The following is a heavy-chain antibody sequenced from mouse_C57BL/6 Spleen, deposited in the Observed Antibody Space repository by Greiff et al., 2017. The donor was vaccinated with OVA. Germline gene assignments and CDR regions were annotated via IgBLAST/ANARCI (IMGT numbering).Heavy chain of an antibody. D-gene: IGHD1-1*01. V-gene: IGHV1-19*01. CDR2: INPYNGGT. CDR3: ARGLYGSSYEDY. CDR1: GYTFTDYY. J-gene: IGHJ2*01. Sequence: VQLQQSGPVLVKPGASVKMSCKASGYTFTDYYMNWVKQSHGKSLEWIGVINPYNGGTSYNQKFKGKATLTVDKSSSTAYMELNSLTSEDSAVYYCARGLYGSSYEDYWGQGTTLTVSS.